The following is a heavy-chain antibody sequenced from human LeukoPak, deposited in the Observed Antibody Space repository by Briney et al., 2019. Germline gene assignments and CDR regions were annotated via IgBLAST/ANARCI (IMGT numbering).Heavy chain of an antibody. CDR3: ARGLGGWGFDY. CDR1: GFTFSSYD. J-gene: IGHJ4*02. V-gene: IGHV3-13*04. Sequence: GGSLRLSCAASGFTFSSYDMHWARQATGKSLEWVSVIGTAGDTYSPVSVKGRFTISRENAKNSLYLQMNSLRAGDTAVYYCARGLGGWGFDYWGQGTLVTVSS. CDR2: IGTAGDT. D-gene: IGHD6-19*01.